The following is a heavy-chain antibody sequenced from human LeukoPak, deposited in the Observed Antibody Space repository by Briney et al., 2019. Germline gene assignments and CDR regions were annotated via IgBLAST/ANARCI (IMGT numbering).Heavy chain of an antibody. CDR2: ISSSSSTI. V-gene: IGHV3-48*04. D-gene: IGHD3-3*01. CDR3: ARANFWSGSSEFDY. J-gene: IGHJ4*02. CDR1: GFTFSSYS. Sequence: GGSLRLSCAASGFTFSSYSMNWVRQAPGKGLEWVSYISSSSSTIYYADSVTGRFTISRDNAKNSLYLQMNSLRAEDTAVYYCARANFWSGSSEFDYWGQGTLVTVSP.